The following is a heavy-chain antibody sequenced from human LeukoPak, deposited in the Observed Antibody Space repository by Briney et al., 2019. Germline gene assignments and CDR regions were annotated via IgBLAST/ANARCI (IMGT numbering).Heavy chain of an antibody. V-gene: IGHV4-34*01. CDR1: GGSFSGYY. CDR2: INHSGST. J-gene: IGHJ4*02. CDR3: ARGALAGFDY. D-gene: IGHD6-19*01. Sequence: SETLSLTCAVYGGSFSGYYWSWIRQPPGKGLEWIGEINHSGSTNYNPSLKSRVTISVDTSKNQFSLKLSSVTAADTAVYYCARGALAGFDYWGQGTLVTVSS.